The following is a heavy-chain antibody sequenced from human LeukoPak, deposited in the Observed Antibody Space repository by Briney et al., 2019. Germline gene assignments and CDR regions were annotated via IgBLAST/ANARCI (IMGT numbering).Heavy chain of an antibody. D-gene: IGHD4-17*01. CDR3: ASLHDYGDYGWFDP. CDR1: GGSISSYY. CDR2: IHYSGST. J-gene: IGHJ5*02. Sequence: PSETLSLTCTVSGGSISSYYWSWIRQPPGKGLEWIGYIHYSGSTNYNPSLKSRVTISVDTSKNQFSLKLSSVTAADTAVYYCASLHDYGDYGWFDPWGQGTLVTVSS. V-gene: IGHV4-59*01.